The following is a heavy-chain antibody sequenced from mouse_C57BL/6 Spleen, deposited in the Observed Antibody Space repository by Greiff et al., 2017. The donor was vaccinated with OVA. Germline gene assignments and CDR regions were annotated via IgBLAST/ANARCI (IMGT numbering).Heavy chain of an antibody. Sequence: QVQLKESGAELVRPGTSVKVSCKASGYAFTNYLIEWVKQRPGQGLEWIGVINPGSGGTNYNEKFKGKATLTADKSSSTAYMQLSSLTSEDSAVYFCARQVVGYFDYWGQGTTLTVSS. V-gene: IGHV1-54*01. J-gene: IGHJ2*01. CDR1: GYAFTNYL. D-gene: IGHD1-1*01. CDR3: ARQVVGYFDY. CDR2: INPGSGGT.